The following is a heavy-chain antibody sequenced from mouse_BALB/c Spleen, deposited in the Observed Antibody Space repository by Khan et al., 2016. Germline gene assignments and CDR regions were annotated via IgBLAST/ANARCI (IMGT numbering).Heavy chain of an antibody. CDR3: ARYPLADWYFDV. V-gene: IGHV3-2*02. CDR1: GYSITSDYA. CDR2: LSYSGIT. J-gene: IGHJ1*01. D-gene: IGHD4-1*01. Sequence: EVQLQESGPGLVKPSQSLSLTCTVTGYSITSDYAWNWIRQFPGNKLEWMGYLSYSGITSYNPSLKSRISITRDTSKNQFFLQLNSVTTEDTTTYYWARYPLADWYFDVGGAGTTVTVSS.